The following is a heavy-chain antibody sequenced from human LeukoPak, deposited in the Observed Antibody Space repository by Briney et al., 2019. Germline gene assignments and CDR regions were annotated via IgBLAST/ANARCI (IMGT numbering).Heavy chain of an antibody. D-gene: IGHD3-9*01. Sequence: SVKVSCKASGGTFSSYVISWGRQAPGQGLEWMGGIIPIFGTANYAQKFQGRVTITTDESTSTAYMELSSLRSEDTAVYYCAREDRTIDAFDIWGQGTMVTVSS. CDR2: IIPIFGTA. J-gene: IGHJ3*02. CDR1: GGTFSSYV. V-gene: IGHV1-69*05. CDR3: AREDRTIDAFDI.